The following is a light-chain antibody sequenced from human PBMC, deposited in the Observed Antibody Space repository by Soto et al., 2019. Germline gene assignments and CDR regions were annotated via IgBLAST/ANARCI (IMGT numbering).Light chain of an antibody. CDR2: EVN. CDR1: SNDVGVYDF. V-gene: IGLV2-8*01. Sequence: QSPLTQPPSASGSPGQSVTISRTGTSNDVGVYDFVSWYRQHPGKAPKLMIFEVNKRPSGVPDRFSGSKSGNTASLTISGLQAEDEADYYCSSYAGSNNLVFGGGTKLTVL. CDR3: SSYAGSNNLV. J-gene: IGLJ2*01.